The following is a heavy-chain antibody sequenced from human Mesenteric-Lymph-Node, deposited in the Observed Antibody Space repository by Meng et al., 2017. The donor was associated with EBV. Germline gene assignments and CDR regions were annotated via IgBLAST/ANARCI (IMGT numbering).Heavy chain of an antibody. D-gene: IGHD4-17*01. V-gene: IGHV4-34*01. Sequence: GPLPHWGAGLLKPSEPLSLTCAVYGGSLSGDYWTWIRQPPGKGLEWIGEINAGESTNYNPSLKSRVTMSIDTSKNQFSLKLSSVTAADTAVYYCARTIAGEYGDYVVPLDYWGQGTLVTVSS. J-gene: IGHJ4*02. CDR2: INAGEST. CDR3: ARTIAGEYGDYVVPLDY. CDR1: GGSLSGDY.